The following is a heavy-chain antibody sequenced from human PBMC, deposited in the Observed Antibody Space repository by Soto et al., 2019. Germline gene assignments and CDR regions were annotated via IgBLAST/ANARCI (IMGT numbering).Heavy chain of an antibody. Sequence: QVQLVQSGVEVKKPGASVKVSCKASGYTFTSYGIGWVRQAPGQGLEWMGWITVNSGKTNYPQKLQGRVTMTTDTPTSTPDRELGTQTANTAAVYFCGRESGGGWYHFDYWGQGTLVTVSS. V-gene: IGHV1-18*01. CDR3: GRESGGGWYHFDY. J-gene: IGHJ4*02. CDR2: ITVNSGKT. CDR1: GYTFTSYG. D-gene: IGHD6-19*01.